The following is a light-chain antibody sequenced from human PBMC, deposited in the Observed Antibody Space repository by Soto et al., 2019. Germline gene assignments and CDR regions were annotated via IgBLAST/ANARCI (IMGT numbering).Light chain of an antibody. Sequence: QSVLTQPASVSGSPGQSITISCTGTSSDVGGYNYVSWYQQHPGKAPRVMIYEVSNRPAGVSYRFSGSKSGNTASLTISGLQAEDEADYYCSSYTSTSTLNYVFGTGTKVTVL. V-gene: IGLV2-14*01. CDR1: SSDVGGYNY. CDR2: EVS. J-gene: IGLJ1*01. CDR3: SSYTSTSTLNYV.